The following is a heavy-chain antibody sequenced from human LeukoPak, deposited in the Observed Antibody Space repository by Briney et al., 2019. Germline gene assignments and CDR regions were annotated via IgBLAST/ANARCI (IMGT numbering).Heavy chain of an antibody. Sequence: PSETLSLICTVSGGSISIYYWSWIRQSPGKGLEWIGYMYYSGSTNYNPSLKSRVTISVDTSKNQFSLKLSSVTAADTAVYYCAGDLGGPFDYWGQGPQVTVPS. D-gene: IGHD3-10*01. V-gene: IGHV4-59*01. CDR3: AGDLGGPFDY. CDR2: MYYSGST. CDR1: GGSISIYY. J-gene: IGHJ4*02.